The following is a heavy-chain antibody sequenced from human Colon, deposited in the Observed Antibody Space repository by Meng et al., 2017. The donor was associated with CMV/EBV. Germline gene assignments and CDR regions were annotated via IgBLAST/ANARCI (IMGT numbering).Heavy chain of an antibody. J-gene: IGHJ4*02. CDR2: ISGSTGYT. Sequence: QVQLVQSGAEVKGPGASVLVSCRSFGYTFTSYGINWVRQAPGQGLEWMGWISGSTGYTNRAQKFQGRVTMTTDTSTSTAYLALTSLTSNDTAVYYCARGRPNWSGVLDYWGQGTLVTVSS. CDR3: ARGRPNWSGVLDY. V-gene: IGHV1-18*01. D-gene: IGHD1-1*01. CDR1: GYTFTSYG.